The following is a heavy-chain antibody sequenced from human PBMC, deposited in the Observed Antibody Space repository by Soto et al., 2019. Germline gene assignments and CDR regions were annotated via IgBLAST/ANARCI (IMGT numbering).Heavy chain of an antibody. CDR3: ARARLLWFGEFKYYYYYGMDV. Sequence: SVKVSCKASGGTFSSYSISWVRQAPGQGLEWMGGIIPIFGTANYAQKFQGRVTITADESTSTAYMELSSLRSEDTAVYYCARARLLWFGEFKYYYYYGMDVWGQGTTVTVSS. V-gene: IGHV1-69*13. J-gene: IGHJ6*02. CDR2: IIPIFGTA. D-gene: IGHD3-10*01. CDR1: GGTFSSYS.